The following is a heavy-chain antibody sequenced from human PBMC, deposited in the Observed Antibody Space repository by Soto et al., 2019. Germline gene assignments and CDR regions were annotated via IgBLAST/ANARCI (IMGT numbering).Heavy chain of an antibody. CDR1: GFTFSSYW. CDR2: INSNGSST. V-gene: IGHV3-74*01. D-gene: IGHD6-19*01. CDR3: AVAVAGPTAIGY. Sequence: EVQLVESGGGLVQPGGSLRLSCAASGFTFSSYWMHWVRQAPGQGLVWVSRINSNGSSTSYADSVKGRFTISRDNAKNTLYLQMTSLRAEDTAVYYCAVAVAGPTAIGYWGQGTLVTVSS. J-gene: IGHJ4*02.